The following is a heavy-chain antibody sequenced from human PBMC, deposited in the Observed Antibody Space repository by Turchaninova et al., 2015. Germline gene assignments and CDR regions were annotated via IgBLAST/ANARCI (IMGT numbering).Heavy chain of an antibody. J-gene: IGHJ4*02. Sequence: QVQLVESVGGLVKPGGSLRLSCAASGFTFSDYYMTWVRQAPGKEVAWVSYISGGSDYTDYVGSVNGRFTISRDNAKNSLYLQMNSLRAEDTAVYYCTRDPRAGDYWGQGTLVTVSS. CDR3: TRDPRAGDY. CDR2: ISGGSDYT. D-gene: IGHD1-26*01. CDR1: GFTFSDYY. V-gene: IGHV3-11*06.